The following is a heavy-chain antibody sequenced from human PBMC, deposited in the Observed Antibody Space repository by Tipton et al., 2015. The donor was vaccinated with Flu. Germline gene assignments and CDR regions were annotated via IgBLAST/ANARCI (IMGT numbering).Heavy chain of an antibody. CDR3: ARENWEKKAAFDI. J-gene: IGHJ3*02. Sequence: LSLTCAASGFTCSDYAMDWVRQAPGKGLEWVAIISYDGTNEYSADSVRGRFTITRDNSKNTLYLQMSSMRLEDSAVYYCARENWEKKAAFDIWGQGTLVAVSS. CDR1: GFTCSDYA. D-gene: IGHD1-26*01. CDR2: ISYDGTNE. V-gene: IGHV3-30*04.